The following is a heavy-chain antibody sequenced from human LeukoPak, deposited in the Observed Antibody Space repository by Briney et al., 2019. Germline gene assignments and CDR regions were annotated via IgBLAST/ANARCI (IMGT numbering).Heavy chain of an antibody. CDR1: GGSISSSSYY. Sequence: SETLSLTCTVSGGSISSSSYYWGWIRQPPGKGLEWIGSIYYSGSTYYNPSLKSRVTISVDTSKNQFSLKLSSVTAADTAVYYCARGAANFDYWGQGTLVTVSS. V-gene: IGHV4-39*07. CDR3: ARGAANFDY. CDR2: IYYSGST. J-gene: IGHJ4*02.